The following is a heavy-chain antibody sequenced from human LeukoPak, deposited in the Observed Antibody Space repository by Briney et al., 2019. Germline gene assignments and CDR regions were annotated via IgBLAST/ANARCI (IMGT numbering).Heavy chain of an antibody. CDR2: IHQSGSV. J-gene: IGHJ5*02. CDR1: GFTFSSYA. Sequence: PGGSLRLSCAASGFTFSSYAMNWVRQAPGKGLEWIGSIHQSGSVYFNSSLKSRVTMSIDTSKNQFSLRLTSVTAADTAVYFCARDLSRYCSGESCPPLNNWFDPWGQGTLVTVSS. V-gene: IGHV4-38-2*02. CDR3: ARDLSRYCSGESCPPLNNWFDP. D-gene: IGHD2-15*01.